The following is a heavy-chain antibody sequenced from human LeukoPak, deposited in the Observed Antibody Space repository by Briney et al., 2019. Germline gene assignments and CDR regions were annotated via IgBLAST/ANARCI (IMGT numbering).Heavy chain of an antibody. Sequence: PGGSLRLSCAASGFNLGRYAMSWVRQAPGRGLEWDSATSGSGGTKFYADSVKGRFTISSDNSKDTLYLQMNSLRAEDTAIYYCAKFPSYDSSGHDGFDVWGQGTRVTVSS. CDR2: TSGSGGTK. CDR1: GFNLGRYA. V-gene: IGHV3-23*01. D-gene: IGHD3-22*01. J-gene: IGHJ3*01. CDR3: AKFPSYDSSGHDGFDV.